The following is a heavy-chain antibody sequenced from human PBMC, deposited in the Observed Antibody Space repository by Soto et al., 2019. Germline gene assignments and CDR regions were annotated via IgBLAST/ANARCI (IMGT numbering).Heavy chain of an antibody. D-gene: IGHD3-16*01. Sequence: SETLSLTCAVYGGSFSGYYWSWIRQPPGKGLEWIGEINHSGSTNYNPSLKSRVTISVDTSKNQFSLKLSSVTAADTAVYYCARVLMITFGGVHDAFDIWGQGTMVTVSS. CDR2: INHSGST. J-gene: IGHJ3*02. CDR1: GGSFSGYY. V-gene: IGHV4-34*01. CDR3: ARVLMITFGGVHDAFDI.